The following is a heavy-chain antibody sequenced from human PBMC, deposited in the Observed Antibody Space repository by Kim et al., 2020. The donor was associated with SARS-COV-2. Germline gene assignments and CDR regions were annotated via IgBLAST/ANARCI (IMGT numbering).Heavy chain of an antibody. CDR3: AKSRMLVGITMVRGVIIKAAFDV. D-gene: IGHD3-10*01. J-gene: IGHJ4*02. CDR2: ISYDGSNK. CDR1: GFTFSSYG. Sequence: GGSLRLSCAASGFTFSSYGMHWVRQAPGKGLEWVSVISYDGSNKYYADSVKGRFTISRDNSKNTLYLQMNSLRAEDTAVYYCAKSRMLVGITMVRGVIIKAAFDVWGQGTLVTVSS. V-gene: IGHV3-30*18.